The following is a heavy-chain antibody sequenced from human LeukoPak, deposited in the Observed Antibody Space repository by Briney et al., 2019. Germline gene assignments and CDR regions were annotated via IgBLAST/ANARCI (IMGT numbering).Heavy chain of an antibody. CDR2: ISGSGGST. CDR1: GFTFSSYA. J-gene: IGHJ4*02. D-gene: IGHD3-16*01. Sequence: GRSLRLSCAASGFTFSSYAMSWVRQAPGKGLEWVSAISGSGGSTYYADSVKGRFTISRDNSKNTLYLQMNSLRAEDTAVYYCAINPTFQPFDYWGQGTLVTVSS. V-gene: IGHV3-23*01. CDR3: AINPTFQPFDY.